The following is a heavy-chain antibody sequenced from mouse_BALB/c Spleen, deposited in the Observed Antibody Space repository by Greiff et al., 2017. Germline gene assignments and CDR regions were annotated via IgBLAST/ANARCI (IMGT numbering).Heavy chain of an antibody. D-gene: IGHD2-4*01. Sequence: EVKLMESGPSLVKPSQTLSLTCSVTGDSITSGYWNWIRKFPGNKLEYMGYISYSGSTYYNPSLKSRISITRDTSKNQYYLQLNSVTTEDTATYYCARGGDYVSAWFAYWGQGTLVTVSA. CDR3: ARGGDYVSAWFAY. CDR2: ISYSGST. CDR1: GDSITSGY. V-gene: IGHV3-8*02. J-gene: IGHJ3*01.